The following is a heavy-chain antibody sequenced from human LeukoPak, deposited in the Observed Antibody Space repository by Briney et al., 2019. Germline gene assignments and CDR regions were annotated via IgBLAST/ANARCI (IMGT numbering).Heavy chain of an antibody. CDR2: IYTSGST. CDR3: ARDLFYYGSGSYYFDY. Sequence: SETLSLTCTVSVGSISSYYWCCIRQPAGKGLEWIGRIYTSGSTNYNPSLKSRVTMSVDTSKNQFSLKLSSVTAADTAVYYCARDLFYYGSGSYYFDYWGQGTLVTVSS. D-gene: IGHD3-10*01. J-gene: IGHJ4*02. V-gene: IGHV4-4*07. CDR1: VGSISSYY.